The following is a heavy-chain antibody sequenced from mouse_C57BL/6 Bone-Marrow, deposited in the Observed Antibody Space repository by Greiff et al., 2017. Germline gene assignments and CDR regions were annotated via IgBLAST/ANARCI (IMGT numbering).Heavy chain of an antibody. J-gene: IGHJ2*01. Sequence: EVQLQQSGPELVKPGASVKISCKASGYTFTDYYMNWVKQSPGKSLEWIGDINPNNGGTSYNQKVKGKATLTVDKSSSTAYMELRSLTSEDSAVYYCARPSTEVAPGDYWGQGTTLTVSS. V-gene: IGHV1-26*01. CDR2: INPNNGGT. CDR1: GYTFTDYY. D-gene: IGHD1-1*01. CDR3: ARPSTEVAPGDY.